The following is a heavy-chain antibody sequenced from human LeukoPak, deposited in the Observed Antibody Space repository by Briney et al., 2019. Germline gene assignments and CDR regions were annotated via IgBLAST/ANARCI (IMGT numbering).Heavy chain of an antibody. CDR1: GYTFTDYD. J-gene: IGHJ4*02. Sequence: GASVKVSCKASGYTFTDYDINWVRQASGQGLEWMGWMNPSNGNTGYAQKFQGRVTMTRDTSISTSYMELSSLTSEDTAVYYCARGLGPRTNYYYLDYWGQVTLLIVSS. CDR2: MNPSNGNT. V-gene: IGHV1-8*01. CDR3: ARGLGPRTNYYYLDY. D-gene: IGHD5-24*01.